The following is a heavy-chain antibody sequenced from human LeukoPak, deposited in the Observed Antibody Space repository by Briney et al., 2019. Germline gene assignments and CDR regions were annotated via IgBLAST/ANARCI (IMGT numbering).Heavy chain of an antibody. CDR1: GYTFTGYY. J-gene: IGHJ1*01. D-gene: IGHD2-8*01. V-gene: IGHV1-2*02. Sequence: ASVKDSCKASGYTFTGYYMHWVRQAPGQGLEWMGWINPNSGGTNYAQKFQGRVTMTRDTSISTAYMELSRLRSDDTAVYYCARGVGFVVLMVYAISGAEYFQHWGQGTLVTVSS. CDR2: INPNSGGT. CDR3: ARGVGFVVLMVYAISGAEYFQH.